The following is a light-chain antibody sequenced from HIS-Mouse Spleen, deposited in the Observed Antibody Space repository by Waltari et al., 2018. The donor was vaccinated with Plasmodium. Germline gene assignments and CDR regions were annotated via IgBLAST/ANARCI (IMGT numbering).Light chain of an antibody. J-gene: IGKJ3*01. CDR1: QSVSSN. CDR3: QQYNNWSFT. V-gene: IGKV3-15*01. Sequence: EIVMTQSPATLSVSPGERATLSCRASQSVSSNLAWYQQKPGQAPRLLIYGASTRATGIQARFSGSVSGTEFTLTISSLQSEDFAVYYCQQYNNWSFTFGPGTKVDIK. CDR2: GAS.